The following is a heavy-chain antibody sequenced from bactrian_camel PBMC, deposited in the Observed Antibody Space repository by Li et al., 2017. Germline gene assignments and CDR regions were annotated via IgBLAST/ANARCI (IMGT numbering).Heavy chain of an antibody. CDR2: IYKGGDST. D-gene: IGHD6*01. J-gene: IGHJ4*01. CDR3: ATGVVAGEEYNY. CDR1: RSLRC. Sequence: HVQLVESGGGLVQPGGSLRLSCAASRSLRCMGWFRQAPGKEREGIAYIYKGGDSTYYADSVKGRFTISRDNAKNTVYLQMNSLKSEDTALYYCATGVVAGEEYNYWGQGTQVTVS. V-gene: IGHV3S54*01.